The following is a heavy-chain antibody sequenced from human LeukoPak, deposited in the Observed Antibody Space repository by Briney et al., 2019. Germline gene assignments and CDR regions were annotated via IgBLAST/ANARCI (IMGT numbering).Heavy chain of an antibody. CDR1: GGSINNYY. J-gene: IGHJ4*02. Sequence: SETLSLTCTVSGGSINNYYWSWIRQPPGKGLEWIGNIYYSGSTNYNPSLKSRVTITVGKSKNHFSLKLSSLTAADTAVYYCARHRGSGYPYFDYWGQGTLVSVSS. D-gene: IGHD3-22*01. CDR2: IYYSGST. CDR3: ARHRGSGYPYFDY. V-gene: IGHV4-59*08.